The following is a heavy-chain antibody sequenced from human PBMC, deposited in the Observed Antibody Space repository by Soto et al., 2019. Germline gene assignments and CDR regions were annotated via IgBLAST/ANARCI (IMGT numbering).Heavy chain of an antibody. Sequence: SETLSLTCAVYGGSFSGYYWSWIRQPPGKGLEWIGEINHSGSTNYNPSLKSRVTISVDTSKNQFSLKLSSVTAADTAVYYCASYDFWSGYYLWGQGTLVTVSS. D-gene: IGHD3-3*01. V-gene: IGHV4-34*01. CDR1: GGSFSGYY. CDR3: ASYDFWSGYYL. J-gene: IGHJ4*02. CDR2: INHSGST.